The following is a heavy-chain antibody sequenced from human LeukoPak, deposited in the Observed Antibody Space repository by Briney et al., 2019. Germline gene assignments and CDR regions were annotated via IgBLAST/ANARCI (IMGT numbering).Heavy chain of an antibody. CDR1: GYTFTSYG. CDR3: AREGGGSYQQREKELVPTSNWFDP. J-gene: IGHJ5*02. CDR2: ISAYNGNT. Sequence: ASVKVSCKASGYTFTSYGISWVRQAPGQGLEWMGWISAYNGNTNYAQKLQGRVTMTTDTSTSTAYMELRSLRSDDTAVYYCAREGGGSYQQREKELVPTSNWFDPWGQGTLVTVSS. V-gene: IGHV1-18*01. D-gene: IGHD1-26*01.